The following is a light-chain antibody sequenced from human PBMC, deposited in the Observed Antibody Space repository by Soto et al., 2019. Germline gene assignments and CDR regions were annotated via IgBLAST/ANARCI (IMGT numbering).Light chain of an antibody. CDR2: EVS. CDR1: SSDVGGYNY. Sequence: QSVLTQPASVSGSPGQSITISCTGTSSDVGGYNYVSWYQQHPGKAPKLMIYEVSNRPSGVSNRFSGSKSGNTASLTISGLQAEDEADYYCSSYTSSSTLGHVFGAGTKVTV. V-gene: IGLV2-14*01. CDR3: SSYTSSSTLGHV. J-gene: IGLJ1*01.